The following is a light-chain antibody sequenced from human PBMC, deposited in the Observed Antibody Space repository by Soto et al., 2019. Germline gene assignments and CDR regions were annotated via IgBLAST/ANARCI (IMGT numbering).Light chain of an antibody. CDR2: EVS. J-gene: IGLJ3*02. CDR1: SSDVGSYNL. V-gene: IGLV2-23*02. CDR3: CSYAGSSTPWG. Sequence: QPVLTQPASVSGSPGQSITISCTGTSSDVGSYNLVSWYQQHPGKAPKLMIYEVSKRPSGVSNRFSGSKSGNTASLTISGLQAEDEADYYCCSYAGSSTPWGFGGGTKLTVL.